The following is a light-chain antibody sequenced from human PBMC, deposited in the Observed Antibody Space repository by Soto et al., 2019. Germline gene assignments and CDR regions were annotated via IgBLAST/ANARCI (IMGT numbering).Light chain of an antibody. CDR1: QSISSW. Sequence: DIQMTPSPSTLSASVGARVTITCRASQSISSWLAWYQQKPGKAPKLLIYNASSLESGVPSRFSGSRSGTEFTLTISSLQPDDIATYYCQQYDTYWTFDQGTKVDIK. J-gene: IGKJ1*01. V-gene: IGKV1-5*01. CDR3: QQYDTYWT. CDR2: NAS.